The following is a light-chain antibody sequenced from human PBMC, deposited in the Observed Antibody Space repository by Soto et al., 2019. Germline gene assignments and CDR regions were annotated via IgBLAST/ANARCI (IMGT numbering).Light chain of an antibody. V-gene: IGLV1-40*01. Sequence: QSVLTQPPPVSGAPGQRGTISCTGSSPNIGAGYDVHWYQQLPGTAPKLLIYGNSNRPSGVPDRFSGSKSGTSASLAITGLQAEDEADYYCQSYDSSLSALYVFGTGTKVTVL. CDR2: GNS. J-gene: IGLJ1*01. CDR3: QSYDSSLSALYV. CDR1: SPNIGAGYD.